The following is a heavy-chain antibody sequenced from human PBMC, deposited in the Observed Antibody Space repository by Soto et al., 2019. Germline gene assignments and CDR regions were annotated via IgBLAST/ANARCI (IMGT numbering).Heavy chain of an antibody. CDR3: TTDNGPYDSSGYYFDY. V-gene: IGHV3-15*01. CDR1: GFTFSSYA. CDR2: IKSKTDGGTT. J-gene: IGHJ4*02. D-gene: IGHD3-22*01. Sequence: GGSLRLSCAASGFTFSSYAMSWVRQAPGKGLEWVGRIKSKTDGGTTDYAAPVKGRFTISRDDSKNTLYLQMNSLKTEDTAVYYCTTDNGPYDSSGYYFDYWGQGTLVTVSS.